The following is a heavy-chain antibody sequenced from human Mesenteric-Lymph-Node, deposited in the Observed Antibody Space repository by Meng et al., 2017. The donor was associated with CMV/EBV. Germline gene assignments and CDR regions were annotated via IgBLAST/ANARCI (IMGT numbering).Heavy chain of an antibody. Sequence: GGSLRLSCAASGFTFSSYAMSWVRQAPGKGLEWVSAISDSGGTTYYAGSVKGRFTISRDNSKNTLFLQMNSLRAEDTAVYCCVRGGDWFDYWGQGTLVTVSS. CDR2: ISDSGGTT. J-gene: IGHJ4*02. CDR3: VRGGDWFDY. D-gene: IGHD2-21*02. CDR1: GFTFSSYA. V-gene: IGHV3-23*01.